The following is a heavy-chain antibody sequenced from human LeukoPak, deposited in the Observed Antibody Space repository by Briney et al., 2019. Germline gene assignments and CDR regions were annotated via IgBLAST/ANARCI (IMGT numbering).Heavy chain of an antibody. Sequence: ASVKVSCKASGYTFTGYYMHWVQQAPGQGLEWMGWINPNSGGTNYAQKFQGWVAMTRDTSISTAYMELSRLRSDDTAVYYCARSIIVVVPADDYGMDVWGKGTTVTVSS. D-gene: IGHD2-2*01. CDR2: INPNSGGT. CDR3: ARSIIVVVPADDYGMDV. CDR1: GYTFTGYY. V-gene: IGHV1-2*04. J-gene: IGHJ6*04.